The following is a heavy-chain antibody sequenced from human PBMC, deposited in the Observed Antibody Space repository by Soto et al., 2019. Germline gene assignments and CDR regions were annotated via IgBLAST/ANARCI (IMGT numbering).Heavy chain of an antibody. Sequence: SETLSLTCTVSGGSVSSGSYYWSWIRQPPGKGLEWIGYIYYSGSTNYNPSLKSRVAISVDTSKNQFSLKLSSVTAADTAVYYCARDRGYCSGGSCYEWFDPWGQGTLVTVSS. V-gene: IGHV4-61*01. CDR2: IYYSGST. CDR3: ARDRGYCSGGSCYEWFDP. CDR1: GGSVSSGSYY. J-gene: IGHJ5*02. D-gene: IGHD2-15*01.